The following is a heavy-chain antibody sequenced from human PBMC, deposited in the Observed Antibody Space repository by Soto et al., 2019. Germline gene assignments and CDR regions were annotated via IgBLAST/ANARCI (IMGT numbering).Heavy chain of an antibody. CDR2: INGDGNST. Sequence: GGSLRLSCAASGFTFSNFWMHWVRQAPGKGPVWVSRINGDGNSTSHADSVKGRFTISRDNADNTLFLQMSGLRAEDTAVYYCARAQLLPDDAFDAWGRGTVVTVS. D-gene: IGHD2-2*01. CDR3: ARAQLLPDDAFDA. J-gene: IGHJ3*01. CDR1: GFTFSNFW. V-gene: IGHV3-74*01.